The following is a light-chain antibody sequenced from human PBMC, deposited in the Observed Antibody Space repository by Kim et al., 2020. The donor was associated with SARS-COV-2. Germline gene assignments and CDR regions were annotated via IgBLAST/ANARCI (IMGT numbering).Light chain of an antibody. V-gene: IGLV2-23*02. CDR2: EVN. CDR1: SGSCGNERP. Sequence: ITATCTGVSGSCGNERPVSWYHHPPGTAPKILIFEVNKRPSGLSSRFAGSKSGNAASLTISGLQAQDEADYCCCSYVGGSDWVFGGGTQLTVL. CDR3: CSYVGGSDWV. J-gene: IGLJ3*02.